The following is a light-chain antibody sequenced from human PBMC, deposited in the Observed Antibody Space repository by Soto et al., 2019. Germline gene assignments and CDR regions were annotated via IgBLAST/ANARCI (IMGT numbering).Light chain of an antibody. V-gene: IGKV4-1*01. Sequence: DIVMTQSPDSLAVSLGXXATXNCKSSQXVLYSSNNKNYLAWYQQKPGQPPKLLIYWASTRESGVPDRFSGSGSGTDFTLTISSLQAEDVAVYYCQQYYSTPQTFGQGTKVEIK. J-gene: IGKJ1*01. CDR1: QXVLYSSNNKNY. CDR3: QQYYSTPQT. CDR2: WAS.